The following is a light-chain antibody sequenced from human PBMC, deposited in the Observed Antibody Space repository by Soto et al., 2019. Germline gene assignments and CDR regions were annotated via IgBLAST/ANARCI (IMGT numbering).Light chain of an antibody. CDR3: QQYINWPRT. V-gene: IGKV3-15*01. Sequence: EIVMTQSPATLSVSPGDRATLSCRASQSFTTNLAWYQQKPGQAPRLLIYGISTRATGIPTRFSGSGSGAEFTLTISSLQSEDFAVYYCQQYINWPRTFGQGTKVDIK. J-gene: IGKJ1*01. CDR1: QSFTTN. CDR2: GIS.